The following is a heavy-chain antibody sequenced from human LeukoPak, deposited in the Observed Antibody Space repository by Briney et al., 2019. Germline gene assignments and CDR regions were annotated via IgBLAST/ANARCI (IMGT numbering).Heavy chain of an antibody. CDR2: IGTAGDT. D-gene: IGHD6-13*01. CDR1: GITFSTSD. J-gene: IGHJ6*02. V-gene: IGHV3-13*01. Sequence: GGSLRLSCEASGITFSTSDMHWVRQAPGKGLEWVSVIGTAGDTYYADSVKGRFTISRENAKSSLYLQMNSLRAGDTAVYYCARGSVRVGMDVWGQGTTVTVSS. CDR3: ARGSVRVGMDV.